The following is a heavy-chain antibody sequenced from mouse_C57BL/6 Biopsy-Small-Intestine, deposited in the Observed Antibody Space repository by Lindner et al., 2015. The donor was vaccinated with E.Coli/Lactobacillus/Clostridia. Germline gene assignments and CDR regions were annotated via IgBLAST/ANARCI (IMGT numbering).Heavy chain of an antibody. D-gene: IGHD1-1*01. J-gene: IGHJ3*01. V-gene: IGHV1-34*01. Sequence: VQLQESGPELVKPGASVKMSCKASGYTFTDYYMHWVKQSHGKSLEWIGYIYPSNGGNGYSQKFKGKATLTVDKSSNTAYMELRSLTSDDSAVYYCAREDYGSTSFAYWGQGTLVTVSA. CDR3: AREDYGSTSFAY. CDR1: GYTFTDYY. CDR2: IYPSNGGN.